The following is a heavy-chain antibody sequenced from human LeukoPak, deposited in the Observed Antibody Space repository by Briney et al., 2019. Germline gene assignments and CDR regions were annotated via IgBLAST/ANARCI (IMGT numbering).Heavy chain of an antibody. Sequence: GGSLRLSCAASGFSLSNYWMNWVRQSPGKGLEWVAYIEQNGIQRSYVDFVNGRFSISRDSAKNLLFLQMNSLRAEDTAIYYCARRPPPHSGISWLDYWGQGTLVTVSS. CDR1: GFSLSNYW. CDR3: ARRPPPHSGISWLDY. J-gene: IGHJ4*02. D-gene: IGHD6-13*01. V-gene: IGHV3-7*01. CDR2: IEQNGIQR.